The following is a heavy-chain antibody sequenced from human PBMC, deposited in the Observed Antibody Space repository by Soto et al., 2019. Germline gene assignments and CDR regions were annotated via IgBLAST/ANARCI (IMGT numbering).Heavy chain of an antibody. J-gene: IGHJ4*02. Sequence: EVQLVESGGGLVQPGGSLRLSCVASGLTLSRYWMSWVRQAPGKGLEWVANIKEDGGKTYYVDSVKGRFTISRDNAKTSVYSQMNSLRVEETAVYYCSRDYYGPGTDWGQGTLVIVSS. D-gene: IGHD3-22*01. CDR1: GLTLSRYW. V-gene: IGHV3-7*04. CDR3: SRDYYGPGTD. CDR2: IKEDGGKT.